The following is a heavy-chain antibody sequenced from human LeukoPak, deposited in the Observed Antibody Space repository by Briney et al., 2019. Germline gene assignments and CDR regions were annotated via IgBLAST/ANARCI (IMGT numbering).Heavy chain of an antibody. CDR2: MNPNSGNT. CDR1: GYTFTSYD. D-gene: IGHD6-13*01. Sequence: ASVKVSCKASGYTFTSYDINWVRQATGQGLEWMGWMNPNSGNTGYAQKFQGRVTMTRNTPISTAYMELSSLRAEDTAVYFCGRARGAYSTSWIDYWGQGTLVTVSS. J-gene: IGHJ4*02. CDR3: GRARGAYSTSWIDY. V-gene: IGHV1-8*01.